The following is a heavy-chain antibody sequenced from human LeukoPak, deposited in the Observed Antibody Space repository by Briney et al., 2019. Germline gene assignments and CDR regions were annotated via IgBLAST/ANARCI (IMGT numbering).Heavy chain of an antibody. D-gene: IGHD3-22*01. Sequence: SQTLSLTCTVSGGSISSGGYYWSWIRQHPGKGLEWIGYIYYSGSTYYNPSLKSRVTISVDTSKNQFSLKLSSVTAADTGVYYCARGQGGYDSSGYGREFDYWGQGTLVTVSS. V-gene: IGHV4-31*03. CDR2: IYYSGST. CDR3: ARGQGGYDSSGYGREFDY. J-gene: IGHJ4*02. CDR1: GGSISSGGYY.